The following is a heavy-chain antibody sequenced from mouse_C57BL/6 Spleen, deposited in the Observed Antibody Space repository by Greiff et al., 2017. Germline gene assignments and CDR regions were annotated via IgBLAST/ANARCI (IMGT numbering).Heavy chain of an antibody. CDR3: ARNHYSNHGAMDY. Sequence: EVQLQQSGPELVKPGASVKISCKASGYSFTGYYMNWVKQSPEKSLEWIGEINPSTGGTTYNQKFKAKATLTVDKSSSTAYMQLKSLTSEDSAVXYCARNHYSNHGAMDYWGQGTSVTVSS. CDR2: INPSTGGT. J-gene: IGHJ4*01. CDR1: GYSFTGYY. D-gene: IGHD2-5*01. V-gene: IGHV1-42*01.